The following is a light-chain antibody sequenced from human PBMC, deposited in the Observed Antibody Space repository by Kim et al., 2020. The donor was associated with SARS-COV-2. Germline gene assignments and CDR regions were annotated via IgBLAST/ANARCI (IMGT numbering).Light chain of an antibody. Sequence: ASVGDRVTITCRASQDIRNYVGWYQQTPGRVPKRLIYGASSLQSGVPSRFSGSGSGTEFTLTISSVQPEDFATYFCLKYSNYPRTFGQGTRLEIK. CDR1: QDIRNY. J-gene: IGKJ5*01. V-gene: IGKV1-17*01. CDR2: GAS. CDR3: LKYSNYPRT.